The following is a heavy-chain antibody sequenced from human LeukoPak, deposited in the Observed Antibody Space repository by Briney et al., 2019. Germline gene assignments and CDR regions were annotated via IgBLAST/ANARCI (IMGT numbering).Heavy chain of an antibody. Sequence: SETLSLTCTVSSGSMTSYYWSWIRQPPGKGLEWIGNIYHSGGTNYNPFLKSRVTISVDTSKNQFSLKLSSVTAADTAVYYCATSTVTTGPLYWGQGTLVTVSS. CDR3: ATSTVTTGPLY. D-gene: IGHD4-17*01. J-gene: IGHJ4*02. CDR2: IYHSGGT. V-gene: IGHV4-59*08. CDR1: SGSMTSYY.